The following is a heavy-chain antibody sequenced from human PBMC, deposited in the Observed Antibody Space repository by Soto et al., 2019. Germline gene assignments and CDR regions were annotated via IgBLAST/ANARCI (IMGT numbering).Heavy chain of an antibody. Sequence: AGSLSLACASYVFTFSDYMSWIREPPGKGLEWVSYISSSGSTIYYADSVKGRFTISRDNAKNSLYLQMNSLRAEDTAGYYCARDKVVFEHWGQGTLVNVSS. D-gene: IGHD2-15*01. V-gene: IGHV3-11*01. CDR1: VFTFSDY. CDR3: ARDKVVFEH. J-gene: IGHJ4*02. CDR2: ISSSGSTI.